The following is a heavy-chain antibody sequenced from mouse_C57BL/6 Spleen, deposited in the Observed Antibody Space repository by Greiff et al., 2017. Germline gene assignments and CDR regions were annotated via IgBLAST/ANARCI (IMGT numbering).Heavy chain of an antibody. CDR2: ISSGSSTI. J-gene: IGHJ3*01. CDR3: ARRYGNYGAWFAY. CDR1: GFTFSDYG. D-gene: IGHD2-10*02. Sequence: EVKLQESGGGLVKPGGSLKLSCAASGFTFSDYGMHWVRQAPEKGLEWVAYISSGSSTIYYADTVKGRFTISRDNAKNTLFMQMTSLRSEDTAMYYCARRYGNYGAWFAYWGQGTLVTVSA. V-gene: IGHV5-17*01.